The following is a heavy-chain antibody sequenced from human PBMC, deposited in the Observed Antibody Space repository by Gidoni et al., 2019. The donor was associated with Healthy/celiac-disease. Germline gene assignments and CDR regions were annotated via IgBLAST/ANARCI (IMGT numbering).Heavy chain of an antibody. CDR3: GVATIDYYYYYMDV. D-gene: IGHD5-12*01. CDR2: IYYSGST. V-gene: IGHV4-59*08. J-gene: IGHJ6*03. Sequence: QVQLQESGPGLVKPSETLSLTCTVSGGSISSYYWSWIRQPPGKGLEWIGYIYYSGSTNYNPSLKSRVTISVDTSKNQFSLKLSSVTAADTAVYYCGVATIDYYYYYMDVWGKGTTVTVSS. CDR1: GGSISSYY.